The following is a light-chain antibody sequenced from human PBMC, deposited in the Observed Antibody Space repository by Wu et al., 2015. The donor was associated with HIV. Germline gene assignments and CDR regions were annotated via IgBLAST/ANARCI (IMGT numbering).Light chain of an antibody. Sequence: EIVLTQSPATLSLSPGERATLSCRASQSVGSYLAWYQQKFGQAPRLLIYDASKRATGISDRFGGWGTGTDFHLIINRLEPEDSAVYFCQHYDDSSQFTFGPGTKVHIK. CDR2: DAS. V-gene: IGKV3-11*01. J-gene: IGKJ3*01. CDR1: QSVGSY. CDR3: QHYDDSSQFT.